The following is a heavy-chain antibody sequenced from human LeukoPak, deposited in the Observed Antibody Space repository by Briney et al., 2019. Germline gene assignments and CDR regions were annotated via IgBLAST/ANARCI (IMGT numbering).Heavy chain of an antibody. V-gene: IGHV3-74*01. J-gene: IGHJ4*02. Sequence: PGGSLRLSCAASGFTFSNYWMHWVRQAPGEGLVCVSRINSDGISTGYADSVKGRFTVSRDNAKKTLYLQMNSLRAEDTAVYYCARDVGNFNYWGQGTLVTVSS. CDR2: INSDGIST. CDR3: ARDVGNFNY. CDR1: GFTFSNYW.